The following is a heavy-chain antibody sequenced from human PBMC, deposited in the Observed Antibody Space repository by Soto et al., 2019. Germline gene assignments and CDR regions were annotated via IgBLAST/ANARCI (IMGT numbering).Heavy chain of an antibody. D-gene: IGHD3-16*02. CDR2: ISGSGGST. CDR1: GFTFSSYA. V-gene: IGHV3-23*01. Sequence: GGSLRLSCAASGFTFSSYAMSWVRQAPGKGLEWVSAISGSGGSTYYADSVKGRFTISRDNSKNTLYLQMNSLRAEDTAVYYCAKGFPMITFGGVIVPFDYWGQGTLVTVSS. CDR3: AKGFPMITFGGVIVPFDY. J-gene: IGHJ4*02.